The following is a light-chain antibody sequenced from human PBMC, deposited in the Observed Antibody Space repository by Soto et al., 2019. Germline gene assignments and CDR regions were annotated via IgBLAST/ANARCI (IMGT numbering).Light chain of an antibody. V-gene: IGLV2-14*01. Sequence: QSVLTQPASVSGSPGQSITISCTGTSSEDVGYNYVSWYQQHPGKAPTLMIYDVSNRPSGVSDRFFGSKSGNTASLTISGLQAEDEADYYCSSYTSSSTLLYVFGTGTKVTVL. CDR2: DVS. CDR3: SSYTSSSTLLYV. J-gene: IGLJ1*01. CDR1: SSEDVGYNY.